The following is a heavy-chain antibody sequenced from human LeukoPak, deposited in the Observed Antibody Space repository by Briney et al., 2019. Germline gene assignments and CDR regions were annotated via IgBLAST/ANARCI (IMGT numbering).Heavy chain of an antibody. CDR3: ARGDGSGWEYYYYMDV. V-gene: IGHV1-8*03. CDR1: LYTFTNYD. D-gene: IGHD6-19*01. CDR2: MNPNSGNT. J-gene: IGHJ6*03. Sequence: SVKVSRKSSLYTFTNYDINWVRQATGQGGEWMGWMNPNSGNTRYAQKFQGRVTITRNTSISTAYLELSSLRSEDTAVYYCARGDGSGWEYYYYMDVWGKGTTVTISS.